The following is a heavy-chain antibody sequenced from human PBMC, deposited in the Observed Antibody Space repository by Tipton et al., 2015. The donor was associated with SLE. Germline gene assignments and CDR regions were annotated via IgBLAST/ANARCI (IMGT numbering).Heavy chain of an antibody. CDR2: ISYDGSNK. Sequence: SLRLSCAASGFTFSSYAMHWVRQAPGKGLEWVAVISYDGSNKYYADSVKGRFTISRDNSKNTLYLQMNSLRAEDTAVYYCARGQRVIGSGSHYWGQGTLVTVSS. D-gene: IGHD3-10*01. V-gene: IGHV3-30*04. J-gene: IGHJ4*02. CDR3: ARGQRVIGSGSHY. CDR1: GFTFSSYA.